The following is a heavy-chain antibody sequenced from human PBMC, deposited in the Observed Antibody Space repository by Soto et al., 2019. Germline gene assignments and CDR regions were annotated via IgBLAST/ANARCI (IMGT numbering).Heavy chain of an antibody. J-gene: IGHJ4*02. D-gene: IGHD3-3*01. V-gene: IGHV3-23*01. CDR1: GFIFSSYA. CDR2: ISGSGRTT. CDR3: AKDPYSDGWSGYFPYFDY. Sequence: PGGSLRLSCGASGFIFSSYALHWVRQAPGKGWGWVSSISGSGRTTDYAEFVKGRSTIAKDSSKDALYLEMNRLRADDTVVYFCAKDPYSDGWSGYFPYFDYWAQGILVTVSS.